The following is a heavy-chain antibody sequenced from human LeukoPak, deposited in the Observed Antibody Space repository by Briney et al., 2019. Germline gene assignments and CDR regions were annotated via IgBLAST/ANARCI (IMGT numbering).Heavy chain of an antibody. J-gene: IGHJ4*02. Sequence: SETLSLTCAVYGGSFSGYYWSWIRQPPGKGLEWIGEINHSGSTNYNPSLKSRVTISVDMSKNQFSLRLSSVTAADTAVYYCARASYYGSGSYLGYWGQGTLVTVSS. CDR1: GGSFSGYY. D-gene: IGHD3-10*01. CDR2: INHSGST. V-gene: IGHV4-34*01. CDR3: ARASYYGSGSYLGY.